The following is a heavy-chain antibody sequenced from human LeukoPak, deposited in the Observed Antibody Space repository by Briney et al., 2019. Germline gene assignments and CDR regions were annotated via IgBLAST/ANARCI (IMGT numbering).Heavy chain of an antibody. CDR1: GFTFSSYS. CDR3: ARGAQYSSSWWSRYYYGMDV. V-gene: IGHV3-48*01. J-gene: IGHJ6*02. D-gene: IGHD6-13*01. CDR2: ISSSSSTI. Sequence: GGSLRLSCAASGFTFSSYSMNWVRQAPGKGLEWVSYISSSSSTIYYADSVKDRFTISRENAKNSLYLQMNSLRAGDTAVYYCARGAQYSSSWWSRYYYGMDVWGQGTTVTVSS.